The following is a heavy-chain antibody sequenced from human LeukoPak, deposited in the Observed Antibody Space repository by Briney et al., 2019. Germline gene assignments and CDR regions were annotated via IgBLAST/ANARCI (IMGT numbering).Heavy chain of an antibody. CDR3: VGYCSGGSCRAFDY. J-gene: IGHJ4*02. CDR2: MNPNSGNT. V-gene: IGHV1-8*01. CDR1: GYTFTSYD. D-gene: IGHD2-15*01. Sequence: ASVKVPCKASGYTFTSYDINWVRQATGQGLEWMGWMNPNSGNTGYAQKFQGRVTMTRNTSISTAYMELSSLRSEDTAVYYCVGYCSGGSCRAFDYWGQGTLVTVSS.